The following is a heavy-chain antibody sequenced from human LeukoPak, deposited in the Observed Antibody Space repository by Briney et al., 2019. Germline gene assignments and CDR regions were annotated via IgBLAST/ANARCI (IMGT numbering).Heavy chain of an antibody. D-gene: IGHD1-26*01. V-gene: IGHV4-59*12. CDR1: GGSISNYY. Sequence: SETLSLTCTVSGGSISNYYWSWIRQPPGKGLEWIGYIYDSGSTNYSPSLKSRVTISVDTSKNQFSLKLSSVTAADTAVYYCATTTIRLGYWGQGTLVTVSS. J-gene: IGHJ4*02. CDR3: ATTTIRLGY. CDR2: IYDSGST.